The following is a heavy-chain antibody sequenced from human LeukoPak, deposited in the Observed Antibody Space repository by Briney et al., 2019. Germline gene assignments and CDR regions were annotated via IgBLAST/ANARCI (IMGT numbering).Heavy chain of an antibody. Sequence: GGSLRLSCAASGCTVSSNYMSWVGQAPGKGLEWVSYISGGSDTIHYADSVKGRFTISRDNAKNSLYLQMNSLRAEDTAVYYCARDLGRDRYFDSWGQGTLVTVSS. J-gene: IGHJ4*02. CDR3: ARDLGRDRYFDS. V-gene: IGHV3-48*04. CDR2: ISGGSDTI. CDR1: GCTVSSNY. D-gene: IGHD5-24*01.